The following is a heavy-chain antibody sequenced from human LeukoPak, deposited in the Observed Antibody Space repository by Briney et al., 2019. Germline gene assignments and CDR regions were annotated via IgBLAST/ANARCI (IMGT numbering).Heavy chain of an antibody. CDR2: VDHSGGT. V-gene: IGHV4-38-2*02. J-gene: IGHJ4*02. CDR1: GYSISTNNY. CDR3: AGFTFFRGVITFDY. D-gene: IGHD3-10*01. Sequence: SETLSLTCTVSGYSISTNNYWGWIRQPPGKGLEWIGSVDHSGGTYYNPSLRSRVSISVDTSKNQFSLKLSSVTAADTAVYSCAGFTFFRGVITFDYWGQGTLVTVSS.